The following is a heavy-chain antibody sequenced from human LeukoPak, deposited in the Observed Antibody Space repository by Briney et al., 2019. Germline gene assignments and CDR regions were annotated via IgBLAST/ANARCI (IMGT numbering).Heavy chain of an antibody. Sequence: SVKVSCKASGGTFSSYTISWVRQAPGQGLEWMGRIIPILGIANYAQKFQGRVTITADKSTSTAYMELSSLRSEDTAVYYCVRGGSSSWSFDYWGQGTLVTVSS. CDR1: GGTFSSYT. CDR2: IIPILGIA. CDR3: VRGGSSSWSFDY. J-gene: IGHJ4*02. D-gene: IGHD6-13*01. V-gene: IGHV1-69*02.